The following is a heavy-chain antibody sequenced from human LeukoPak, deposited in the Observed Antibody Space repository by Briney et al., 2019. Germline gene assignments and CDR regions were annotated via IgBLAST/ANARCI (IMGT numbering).Heavy chain of an antibody. Sequence: SETLSLTCTVSGGSISSTTYYWGWIRQPPGKGLEWIGRMYHRGGPNYYNPSLKSRVTISVDMSKNQFSLKLSSVTAADTAVYYCAKDMYCGGDCLDSWGQGTLVTVSS. CDR1: GGSISSTTYY. V-gene: IGHV4-39*07. CDR2: MYHRGGPN. D-gene: IGHD2-21*02. CDR3: AKDMYCGGDCLDS. J-gene: IGHJ4*02.